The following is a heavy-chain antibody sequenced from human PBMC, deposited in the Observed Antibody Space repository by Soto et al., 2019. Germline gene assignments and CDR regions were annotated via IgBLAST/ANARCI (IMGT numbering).Heavy chain of an antibody. CDR3: ARRGATIFGVVINHPQSTTWFDP. J-gene: IGHJ5*02. V-gene: IGHV4-34*01. Sequence: SGTLSLTCAVYGGSFSGYYWSWIRQPPGKGLEWIGEINHSGGTNYNPSLKSRVTISVDTSKNQFSLKLSSVTAADTAVYYCARRGATIFGVVINHPQSTTWFDPWGQGTLVTVSS. CDR2: INHSGGT. D-gene: IGHD3-3*01. CDR1: GGSFSGYY.